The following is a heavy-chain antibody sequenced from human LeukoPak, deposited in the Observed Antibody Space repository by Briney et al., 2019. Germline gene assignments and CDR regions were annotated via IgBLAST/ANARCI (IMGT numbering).Heavy chain of an antibody. CDR1: GGIFSSYA. J-gene: IGHJ6*03. CDR3: ARGGSSSRWYYYMDV. D-gene: IGHD6-13*01. Sequence: SVKVSCKASGGIFSSYAISWVRQALGQGLEWMGGIIPIFGTANYAQKFQGRVTITTDEYTSTAYMELSSLRSEDTAVYYCARGGSSSRWYYYMDVWGKGTTVTVSS. CDR2: IIPIFGTA. V-gene: IGHV1-69*05.